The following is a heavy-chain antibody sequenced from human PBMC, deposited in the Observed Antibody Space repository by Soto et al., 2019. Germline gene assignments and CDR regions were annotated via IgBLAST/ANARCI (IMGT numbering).Heavy chain of an antibody. V-gene: IGHV4-59*08. J-gene: IGHJ3*02. D-gene: IGHD2-15*01. CDR3: ARPVPPDYGGSSWAFDI. Sequence: QVQLQESGPGLVKPSETLSLTCTVSGGSISSYYWSWIRQPPGKGLEWIGYIYYSGSTNYNPSLKSRVTISVDTSKNQFSLKLSSVTAADTAVYYCARPVPPDYGGSSWAFDIWGQGTMVTVSS. CDR1: GGSISSYY. CDR2: IYYSGST.